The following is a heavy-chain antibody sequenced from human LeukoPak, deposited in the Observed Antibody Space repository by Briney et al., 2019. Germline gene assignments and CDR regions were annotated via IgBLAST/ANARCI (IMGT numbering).Heavy chain of an antibody. V-gene: IGHV3-74*01. D-gene: IGHD3-22*01. CDR1: GFTFSSYW. Sequence: GGSLRLSCAASGFTFSSYWMHWVRQAPGKGLVWVSRINSDGSSTSYADSVKGRFTISRDNAKNTLYLQMNSLRAEDTAVYYCARGAPGGTMIVARDAFDIWGQGTMVTVSS. J-gene: IGHJ3*02. CDR3: ARGAPGGTMIVARDAFDI. CDR2: INSDGSST.